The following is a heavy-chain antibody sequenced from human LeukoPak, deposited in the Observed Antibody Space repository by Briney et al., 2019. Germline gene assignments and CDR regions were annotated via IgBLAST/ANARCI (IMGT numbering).Heavy chain of an antibody. Sequence: PSETLSLTCAVYGGSFSGYYWSWIRQPPGKGLEWIGEINHSGSTNYNPSLKSRVTISVDTSKNQFSLKLSSVTAADTAVYYCARARRRGYSYANRPDAFDIWGQGTMVTVSS. CDR3: ARARRRGYSYANRPDAFDI. D-gene: IGHD5-18*01. J-gene: IGHJ3*02. CDR1: GGSFSGYY. CDR2: INHSGST. V-gene: IGHV4-34*01.